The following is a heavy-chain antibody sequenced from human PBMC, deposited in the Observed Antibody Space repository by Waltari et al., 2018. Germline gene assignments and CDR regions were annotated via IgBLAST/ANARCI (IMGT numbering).Heavy chain of an antibody. CDR1: GFTLGNYG. CDR3: AREYSRICFHALDG. Sequence: QVHVVESGGGVVQPGGSLRLSCAASGFTLGNYGMHWVRQDPGKGLEGVAVIQYDGSIKNYADYVKGRFTISRENSKNTLYLEMKSLRAEDTAVYYCAREYSRICFHALDGWGQGTAVTVSS. V-gene: IGHV3-33*05. D-gene: IGHD6-13*01. CDR2: IQYDGSIK. J-gene: IGHJ6*02.